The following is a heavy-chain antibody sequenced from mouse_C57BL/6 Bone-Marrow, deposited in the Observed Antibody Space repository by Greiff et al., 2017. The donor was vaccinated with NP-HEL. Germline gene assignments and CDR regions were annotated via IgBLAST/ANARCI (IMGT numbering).Heavy chain of an antibody. J-gene: IGHJ3*01. CDR2: IYPGGGDT. Sequence: VMLVESGPELVKPGASVKISCKASGYAFSSSWMNWVKQRPGKGLEWIGRIYPGGGDTNYNGKFKGKATLTADKSSSTAYMQLSSLTSEDSAVYFCARQYYDYPAWFAYWGQGTLVTVSA. CDR3: ARQYYDYPAWFAY. CDR1: GYAFSSSW. D-gene: IGHD2-4*01. V-gene: IGHV1-82*01.